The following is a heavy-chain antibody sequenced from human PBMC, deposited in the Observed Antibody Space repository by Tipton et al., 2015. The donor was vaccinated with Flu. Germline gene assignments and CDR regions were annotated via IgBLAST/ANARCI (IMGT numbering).Heavy chain of an antibody. Sequence: VQLVQSGGGVVQPGRSLRLSCAASGFTFSSYAMHWVRQAPGKGLEWVAVISYDGSNKYYADSVKGRFTISRDNSKNTLYLQMNSLRAEDTAVYYCAREGATDLLDDAFDIWGQGTMVTVSS. CDR3: AREGATDLLDDAFDI. D-gene: IGHD2-15*01. CDR1: GFTFSSYA. CDR2: ISYDGSNK. V-gene: IGHV3-30*04. J-gene: IGHJ3*02.